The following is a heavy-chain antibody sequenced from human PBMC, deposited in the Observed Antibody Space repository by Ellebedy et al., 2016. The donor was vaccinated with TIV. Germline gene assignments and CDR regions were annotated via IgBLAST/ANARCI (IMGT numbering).Heavy chain of an antibody. CDR2: IRSKAYGGTT. D-gene: IGHD3-10*01. Sequence: GGSLRLXXTPSGFPFGDYAMSWFRQAPGKGLEWVGFIRSKAYGGTTDYAASVKGRFTISRDDSKSIAYLQMNSLKTEDTAVYYCSRAWYGSGSYYKGVDYWGQGTLVTVSS. J-gene: IGHJ4*02. V-gene: IGHV3-49*03. CDR3: SRAWYGSGSYYKGVDY. CDR1: GFPFGDYA.